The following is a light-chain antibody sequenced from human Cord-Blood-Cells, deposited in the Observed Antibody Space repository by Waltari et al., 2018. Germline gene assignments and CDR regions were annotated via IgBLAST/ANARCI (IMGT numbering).Light chain of an antibody. CDR1: QSVSSSY. Sequence: EIVLTHSPGTLSLSPGERATLSCRASQSVSSSYLAWYQQKPGQAPRLLIYGASSMATGIPDRFSGSGSGTDFTLTISRLEPEDFAVYYCQQYGSSPLTFGEGTKVEIK. CDR3: QQYGSSPLT. V-gene: IGKV3-20*01. CDR2: GAS. J-gene: IGKJ4*01.